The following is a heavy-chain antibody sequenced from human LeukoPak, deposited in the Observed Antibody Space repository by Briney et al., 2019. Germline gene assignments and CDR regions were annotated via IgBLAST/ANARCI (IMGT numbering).Heavy chain of an antibody. CDR1: GGSFSGYY. J-gene: IGHJ6*02. CDR2: INHSGST. V-gene: IGHV4-34*01. CDR3: ARVVPAARGLYYYYYGMDV. Sequence: PSETLSRTCAVYGGSFSGYYWSWIRQPPGKGLEWIGEINHSGSTNYNPSLKSRVTISVDTSKNQFSLKLGSVTAADTAVYYCARVVPAARGLYYYYYGMDVWGQGTTVTVSS. D-gene: IGHD2-2*01.